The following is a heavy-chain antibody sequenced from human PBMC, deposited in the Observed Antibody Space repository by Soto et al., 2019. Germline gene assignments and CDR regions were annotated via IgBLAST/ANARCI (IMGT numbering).Heavy chain of an antibody. J-gene: IGHJ6*02. CDR1: GGSISSGDYY. Sequence: SETLSLTCTVSGGSISSGDYYWSWIRQPPGKGLEWIGYIYYSGSTYYNPSLKSRVTISVNTSKNQFSLKLSSVTAADTAVYYCARDNILGILYGGMDVWGQGTTVTVSS. CDR2: IYYSGST. CDR3: ARDNILGILYGGMDV. D-gene: IGHD3-3*01. V-gene: IGHV4-30-4*01.